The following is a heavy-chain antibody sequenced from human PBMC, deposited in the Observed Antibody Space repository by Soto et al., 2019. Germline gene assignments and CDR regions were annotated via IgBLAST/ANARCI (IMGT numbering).Heavy chain of an antibody. D-gene: IGHD3-10*01. J-gene: IGHJ4*02. Sequence: EVQLLESGGGLVQPGGPLDPSFEALGFTFGHFALSWVRQAPGKGLEWVSTLSGGDDSTYYADSVKDRFTISRDNSKNTLYLQLNSLRAEDTAVYYCAKKYHYGSGTYLYYFDYWGQGTLVTVSS. CDR2: LSGGDDST. V-gene: IGHV3-23*01. CDR3: AKKYHYGSGTYLYYFDY. CDR1: GFTFGHFA.